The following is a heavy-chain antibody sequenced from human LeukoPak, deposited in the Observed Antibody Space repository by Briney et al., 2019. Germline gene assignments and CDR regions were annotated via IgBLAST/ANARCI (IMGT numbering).Heavy chain of an antibody. Sequence: PSETLSLTCTVSGGSISSSSYYWGWIRQPPGKGLEWIGEINHSGSTNYNPSLKSRVTISVDTSKNQFSLKLSSVTAADTAVYYCARGIGYYGSGSYLRTPPTNWFDPWGQGTLVTVSS. V-gene: IGHV4-39*07. CDR2: INHSGST. J-gene: IGHJ5*02. CDR1: GGSISSSSYY. D-gene: IGHD3-10*01. CDR3: ARGIGYYGSGSYLRTPPTNWFDP.